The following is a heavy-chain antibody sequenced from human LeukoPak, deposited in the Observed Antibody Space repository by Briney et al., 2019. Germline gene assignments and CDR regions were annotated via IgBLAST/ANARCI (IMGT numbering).Heavy chain of an antibody. Sequence: ASVKVSCKASGYTFTSYYTHWVRQAPGQGLEWMGIINPSGGSTSYAQKFQGRVTMTRDMSTSTVYMELSSLRSEDTAVYYCARASSGWEGFDYWGQGTLVTVSS. CDR1: GYTFTSYY. CDR3: ARASSGWEGFDY. V-gene: IGHV1-46*01. J-gene: IGHJ4*02. CDR2: INPSGGST. D-gene: IGHD3-22*01.